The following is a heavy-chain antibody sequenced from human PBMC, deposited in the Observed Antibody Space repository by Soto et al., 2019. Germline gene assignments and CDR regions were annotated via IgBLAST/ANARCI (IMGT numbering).Heavy chain of an antibody. V-gene: IGHV4-34*01. Sequence: QVQLQQWGAGLLKPSETLSLTCAVYGGSFSGYYWSWIRQPPGKGLEWIGEINHSGSTNYNPSLKSRVTISVAPSKNQFSLKLSSVTAADTAVYYCARGWGRIFDYWGQGALVTVSS. J-gene: IGHJ4*02. CDR3: ARGWGRIFDY. D-gene: IGHD7-27*01. CDR2: INHSGST. CDR1: GGSFSGYY.